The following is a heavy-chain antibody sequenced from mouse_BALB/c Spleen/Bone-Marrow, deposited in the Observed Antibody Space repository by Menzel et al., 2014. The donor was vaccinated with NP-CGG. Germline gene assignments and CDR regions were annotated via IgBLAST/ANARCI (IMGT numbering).Heavy chain of an antibody. V-gene: IGHV1-80*01. CDR3: ARGGISIDY. J-gene: IGHJ2*01. Sequence: VQLQQSGAELVRPGSSVKISCKASGYAFSIYWMNWVEQRPGQGLEWIGQIYPGDDDTDYNGKFKGKATLTADRSSSTAYMQLNSLTSEDSAVYFCARGGISIDYWGQGTTLTVSS. CDR1: GYAFSIYW. CDR2: IYPGDDDT.